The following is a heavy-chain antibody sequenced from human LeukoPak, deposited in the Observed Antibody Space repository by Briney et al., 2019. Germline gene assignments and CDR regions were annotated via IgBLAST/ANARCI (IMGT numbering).Heavy chain of an antibody. V-gene: IGHV3-21*01. CDR2: ISGGSSYT. J-gene: IGHJ6*02. CDR1: GFTLSSYG. D-gene: IGHD6-6*01. Sequence: GGSLRLSCATSGFTLSSYGMSWVRQAPGKGLEWVSSISGGSSYTYYADSVKDRFTISRDNAENSLYLQMNSLRAEDTAVYYCARGRGDNSSSTDMDVWGRGTTVTVSS. CDR3: ARGRGDNSSSTDMDV.